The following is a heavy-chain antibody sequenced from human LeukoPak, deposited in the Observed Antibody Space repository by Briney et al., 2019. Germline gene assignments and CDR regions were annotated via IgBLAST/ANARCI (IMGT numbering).Heavy chain of an antibody. J-gene: IGHJ4*02. V-gene: IGHV1-69*01. Sequence: SVKVSCKASGGTFSNYAISWVRQAPGQGLEWMGVIIPIVGTTNYAQKFQGRVTISADASTNTLYMDLSSLGSEGTAVYYCARVPADHHSIVDYWGQGTLVTVSS. CDR1: GGTFSNYA. CDR3: ARVPADHHSIVDY. CDR2: IIPIVGTT. D-gene: IGHD2-15*01.